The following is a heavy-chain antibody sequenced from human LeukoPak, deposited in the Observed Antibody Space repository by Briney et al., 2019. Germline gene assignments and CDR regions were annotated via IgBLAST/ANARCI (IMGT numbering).Heavy chain of an antibody. D-gene: IGHD3-10*01. CDR3: VRGRGSYGWFDP. V-gene: IGHV3-74*01. CDR2: ISGDGTAR. J-gene: IGHJ5*02. CDR1: GFTSSSYW. Sequence: PGGSLRLSCAASGFTSSSYWMHWVRQVPGKGLVWGSRISGDGTARNYADSVKGRFTISRDDAKNTVDLQMNSLRGEDTAVYYGVRGRGSYGWFDPWGQGTLVTVSS.